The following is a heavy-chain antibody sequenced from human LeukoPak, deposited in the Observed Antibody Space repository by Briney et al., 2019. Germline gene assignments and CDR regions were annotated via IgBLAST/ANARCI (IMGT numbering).Heavy chain of an antibody. CDR2: ISSDRSYI. V-gene: IGHV3-21*01. CDR1: GFTFTSYS. CDR3: AAYPSGSGYYFDY. Sequence: PGGSLRLSRADSGFTFTSYSMNWVRQAPGKGLEWVSSISSDRSYIYYEHSVKGRFTISRDNDKNSLYLKMNSLRAEDTAVYYCAAYPSGSGYYFDYWGQGTLVTVSS. J-gene: IGHJ4*02. D-gene: IGHD3-10*01.